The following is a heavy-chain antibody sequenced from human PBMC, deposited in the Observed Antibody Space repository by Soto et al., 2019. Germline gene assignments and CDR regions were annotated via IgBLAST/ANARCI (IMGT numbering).Heavy chain of an antibody. V-gene: IGHV4-31*03. Sequence: SETLSLTCTVSGGSISSGGYYWSWIRQHPGKGLEWIGYIYYSGSTYYNPSLKSRVTISVDTSKNQFPLKLSSVTAADTAVYYCARGSQIGIRGHYFDYWGQGTLVTVSS. J-gene: IGHJ4*02. CDR2: IYYSGST. D-gene: IGHD1-20*01. CDR3: ARGSQIGIRGHYFDY. CDR1: GGSISSGGYY.